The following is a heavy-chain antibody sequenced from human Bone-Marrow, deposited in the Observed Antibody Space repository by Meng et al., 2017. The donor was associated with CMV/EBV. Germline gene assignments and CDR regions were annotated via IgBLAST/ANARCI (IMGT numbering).Heavy chain of an antibody. J-gene: IGHJ6*02. CDR3: ARVSCSSTSCYGPLYYYYGMDV. CDR1: GFTFSDYY. V-gene: IGHV3-7*01. CDR2: IKQDGSEK. Sequence: GESLKISCAASGFTFSDYYMSWIRQAPGKGLEWVANIKQDGSEKYYVDSVKGRFTISRDNAKNSLYLQMNSLRAEDTAVYYCARVSCSSTSCYGPLYYYYGMDVWGQGTTVTVSS. D-gene: IGHD2-2*01.